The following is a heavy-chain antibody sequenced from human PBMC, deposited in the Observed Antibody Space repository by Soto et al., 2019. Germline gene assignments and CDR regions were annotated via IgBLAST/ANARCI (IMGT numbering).Heavy chain of an antibody. CDR1: GYSFTSYW. D-gene: IGHD3-22*01. V-gene: IGHV5-51*01. CDR3: ARDPMSYDSSGYPNWFDP. Sequence: GESLKISCKGSGYSFTSYWIGWVRQMPGKGLEWMGIIYPGDSDTRYSPSFQGQVTISADKSISTAYLQMNSLRAEDTAVYYCARDPMSYDSSGYPNWFDPWGQGTLVTVSS. J-gene: IGHJ5*02. CDR2: IYPGDSDT.